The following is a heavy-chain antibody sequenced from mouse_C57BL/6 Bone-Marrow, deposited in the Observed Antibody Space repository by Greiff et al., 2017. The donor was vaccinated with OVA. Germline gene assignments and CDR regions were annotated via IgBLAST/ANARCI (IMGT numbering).Heavy chain of an antibody. CDR2: IYPGNSGT. CDR3: TRGPFPSGAS. Sequence: VQLQQSGTVLARPGASVKMSCKTSGYTFTSYWMHWVKQRPGQGLEWIGAIYPGNSGTSYNQKFKGKAKLTAVTSASTAYMELSSLTTEDSAVYYVTRGPFPSGASWGKGTLVTVSA. V-gene: IGHV1-5*01. CDR1: GYTFTSYW. J-gene: IGHJ3*01.